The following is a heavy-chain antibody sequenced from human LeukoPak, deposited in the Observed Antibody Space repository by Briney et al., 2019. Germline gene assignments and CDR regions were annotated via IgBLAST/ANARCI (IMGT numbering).Heavy chain of an antibody. CDR3: ARDFTPEWFDIH. J-gene: IGHJ4*02. CDR2: ISYDGSDE. Sequence: GGSLRLSCAASGFTFSGYGMHWVRQAPGKGLEWVGVISYDGSDEYYTDSVKGRFTISRDNSKNTVYLQMNSLRADDTAVYYCARDFTPEWFDIHWGQGTLVTVS. V-gene: IGHV3-30*03. CDR1: GFTFSGYG. D-gene: IGHD3-3*01.